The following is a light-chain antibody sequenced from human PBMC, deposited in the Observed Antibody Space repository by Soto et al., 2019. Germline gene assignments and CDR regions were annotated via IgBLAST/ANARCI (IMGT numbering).Light chain of an antibody. Sequence: DIKMNQSPSTLSGPVEDRVTITCRASQTISSWLAWYQQKPGKATKLLIYSVSSLQSGVPSRFSGSGSGTDFTLTINSLQPEDFAAYYCQQGYSSSITFGQGTRLEIK. V-gene: IGKV1-5*01. CDR3: QQGYSSSIT. J-gene: IGKJ5*01. CDR1: QTISSW. CDR2: SVS.